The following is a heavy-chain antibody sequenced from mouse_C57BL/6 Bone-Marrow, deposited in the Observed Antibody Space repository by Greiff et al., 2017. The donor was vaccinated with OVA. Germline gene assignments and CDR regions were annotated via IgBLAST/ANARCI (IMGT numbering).Heavy chain of an antibody. CDR3: ARGDYGHWYFDV. CDR2: ISSGSSTI. Sequence: EVQGVESGGGLVKPGGSLKLSCAASGFTFSDYGMHWVRQAPEKGLEWVAYISSGSSTIYYADTVKGRFTISRDNAKNTRFLQMTSLRSEDTAMYYCARGDYGHWYFDVWGTGTTVTVSS. V-gene: IGHV5-17*01. J-gene: IGHJ1*03. CDR1: GFTFSDYG. D-gene: IGHD1-1*01.